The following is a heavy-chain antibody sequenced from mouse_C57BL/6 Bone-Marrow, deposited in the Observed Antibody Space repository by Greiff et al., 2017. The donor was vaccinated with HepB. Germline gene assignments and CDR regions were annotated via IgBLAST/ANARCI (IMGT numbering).Heavy chain of an antibody. V-gene: IGHV1-81*01. J-gene: IGHJ3*01. Sequence: VQLQESGAELARPGASVKLSCKASGYTFTSYGISWVKQRTGQGLEWIGEIYPRSGNTYYNEKFKGKATLTADKSSSTAYMELRSLTSEDSAVYFCARRVPAWFAYWGQGTLVTVSA. D-gene: IGHD2-14*01. CDR3: ARRVPAWFAY. CDR2: IYPRSGNT. CDR1: GYTFTSYG.